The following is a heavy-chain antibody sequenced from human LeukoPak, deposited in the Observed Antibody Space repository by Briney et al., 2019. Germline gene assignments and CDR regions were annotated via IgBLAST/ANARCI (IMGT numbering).Heavy chain of an antibody. CDR3: ARDQRSWYFDL. CDR1: GGSISSGSYY. CDR2: IYTSGST. Sequence: SETLSLTCTVSGGSISSGSYYWSWIRQPAGKGLEWIGRIYTSGSTNYNPSLKSRVTISVDTSKNQFSLELSSVTAADTAVYYCARDQRSWYFDLWGRGTLVTVSS. J-gene: IGHJ2*01. V-gene: IGHV4-61*02.